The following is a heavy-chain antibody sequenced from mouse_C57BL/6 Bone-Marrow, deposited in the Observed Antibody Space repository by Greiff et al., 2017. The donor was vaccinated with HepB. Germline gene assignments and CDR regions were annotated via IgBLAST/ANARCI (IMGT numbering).Heavy chain of an antibody. CDR3: ARELLRGDFDV. V-gene: IGHV1-81*01. CDR1: GYTFTSYG. J-gene: IGHJ1*03. CDR2: IYPRSGNT. Sequence: QVQLQQSGAELARPGASVKLSCKASGYTFTSYGISWVKQRTGQGLEWIGEIYPRSGNTYYNEKVKGKATLTADKSSSTAYMELRSLKSEDSAVYFCARELLRGDFDVWGTGTTVTVSS. D-gene: IGHD1-1*01.